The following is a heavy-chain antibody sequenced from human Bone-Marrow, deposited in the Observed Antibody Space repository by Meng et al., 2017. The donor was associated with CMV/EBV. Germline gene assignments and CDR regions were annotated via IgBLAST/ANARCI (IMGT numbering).Heavy chain of an antibody. D-gene: IGHD5-18*01. V-gene: IGHV3-7*01. CDR2: IKQDGSEK. CDR1: GFIFSSYW. J-gene: IGHJ6*02. CDR3: ARDGHGYSYGYPYYYYGMDV. Sequence: GESLKISCAGSGFIFSSYWMSWVRQAPGKGLEWVANIKQDGSEKYYVDSVKGRFTISRDNAKNSLYLQMNSLRAEDTAVYYCARDGHGYSYGYPYYYYGMDVWGQGTTVTVSS.